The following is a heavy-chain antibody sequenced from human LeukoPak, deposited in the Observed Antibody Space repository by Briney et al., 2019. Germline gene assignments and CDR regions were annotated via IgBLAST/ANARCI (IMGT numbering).Heavy chain of an antibody. CDR2: ISSSGSTI. J-gene: IGHJ3*02. V-gene: IGHV3-48*03. Sequence: GGSLRLSCAASGFTFSSYEMNWVRQAPGKGLEWVSYISSSGSTIYYADSVKGRFTISRDNAKNSLYLQMNSLRAEDTAVYYCARVDGNDDAFDIWGQGTQVTVSP. CDR1: GFTFSSYE. CDR3: ARVDGNDDAFDI. D-gene: IGHD1-1*01.